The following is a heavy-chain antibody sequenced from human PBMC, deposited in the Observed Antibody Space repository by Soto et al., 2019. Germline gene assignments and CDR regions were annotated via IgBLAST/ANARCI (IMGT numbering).Heavy chain of an antibody. CDR2: ISGSGGST. D-gene: IGHD6-19*01. J-gene: IGHJ6*02. CDR1: GFTFSSYA. CDR3: AKGPLAVAGRVRYYYGMDV. V-gene: IGHV3-23*01. Sequence: QAGGSLRLSCAASGFTFSSYAMSWLRQAPGKGLEWVSAISGSGGSTYYADSVKGRFTISRDNSKNTLYLQMNSLRAEDTAVYYCAKGPLAVAGRVRYYYGMDVWGQGXTVTVSS.